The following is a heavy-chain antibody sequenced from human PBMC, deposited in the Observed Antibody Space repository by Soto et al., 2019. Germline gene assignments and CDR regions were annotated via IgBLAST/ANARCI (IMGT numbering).Heavy chain of an antibody. D-gene: IGHD2-2*01. J-gene: IGHJ5*02. CDR3: ARVPDR. CDR1: GDSISRSSFY. CDR2: VYFTGST. V-gene: IGHV4-39*07. Sequence: PSETLSLTCTVSGDSISRSSFYWGWIRQSPGQGLECIGIVYFTGSTNYNPSLKSRVTISVDTSKNQFSLKLSSVTAADTAVYYCARVPDRWGQGTLVTVSS.